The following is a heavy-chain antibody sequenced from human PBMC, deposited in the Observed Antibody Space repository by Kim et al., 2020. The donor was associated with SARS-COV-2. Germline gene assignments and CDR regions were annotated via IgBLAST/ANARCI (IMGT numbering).Heavy chain of an antibody. CDR1: GYTFTSYY. V-gene: IGHV1-46*01. CDR3: ARVFPPGVVTGGEDY. CDR2: INPSGGST. D-gene: IGHD2-15*01. Sequence: ASVKVSCKASGYTFTSYYMHWVRQAPGQGLEWMGIINPSGGSTSYAQKFQGRVTMTRDTSTSTVYMELSSLRSEDTAVYYCARVFPPGVVTGGEDYWGQGTLVTVSS. J-gene: IGHJ4*02.